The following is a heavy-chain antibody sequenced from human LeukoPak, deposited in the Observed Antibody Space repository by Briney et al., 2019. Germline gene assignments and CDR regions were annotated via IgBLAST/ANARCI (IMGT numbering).Heavy chain of an antibody. V-gene: IGHV4-38-2*02. Sequence: PGGSLRLSCAASGFTFSSFEMNWVRQAPGKGLEWVGSISHSGTTYYNPSLKSRITISQDTSKNQFSLKVNSVTAADTAAYYCTREEGGTTVDYWGQGTLVTVSS. CDR3: TREEGGTTVDY. CDR2: ISHSGTT. CDR1: GFTFSSFEM. J-gene: IGHJ4*02. D-gene: IGHD1-1*01.